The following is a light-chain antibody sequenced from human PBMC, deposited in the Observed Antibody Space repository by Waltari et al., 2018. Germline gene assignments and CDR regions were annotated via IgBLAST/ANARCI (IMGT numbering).Light chain of an antibody. CDR1: QSATSNY. CDR3: QQYGSSST. CDR2: GAS. V-gene: IGKV3-20*01. Sequence: EIVLTQSPGTLSLSPGERATLSCRASQSATSNYLVWYQQKPGQAPRLRIFGASSRATGIPDRFSGSGSGTDFTLTSSRLEPEDFAVYYCQQYGSSSTFGQGTRLEMK. J-gene: IGKJ5*01.